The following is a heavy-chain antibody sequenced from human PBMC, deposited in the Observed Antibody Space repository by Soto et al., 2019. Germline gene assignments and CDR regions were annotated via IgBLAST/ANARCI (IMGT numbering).Heavy chain of an antibody. Sequence: SETLSLTCTVSGGSITNYYWSWFRQPPGKGLEWFGYIYYSGSTNYNPSLKSRVTISVDSSKSQFALKLTSVTAADTAVYFCASSELATLRDTEYFHHWGQGTLVTVSS. V-gene: IGHV4-59*01. J-gene: IGHJ1*01. CDR3: ASSELATLRDTEYFHH. D-gene: IGHD5-12*01. CDR2: IYYSGST. CDR1: GGSITNYY.